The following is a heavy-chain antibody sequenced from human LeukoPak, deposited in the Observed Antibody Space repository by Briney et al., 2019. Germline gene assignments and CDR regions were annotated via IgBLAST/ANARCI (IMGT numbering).Heavy chain of an antibody. CDR1: GGSFSGYY. CDR3: ARQGGWLQPFDY. CDR2: INHSGST. J-gene: IGHJ4*02. V-gene: IGHV4-34*01. Sequence: PSETLSLTCAVYGGSFSGYYWSWIRQPPGKGLEWIGEINHSGSTNYNPSLKSRVTISVDTSKNQFSLKLSSVTAADTAVYYCARQGGWLQPFDYWGQGTLVTVSS. D-gene: IGHD5-24*01.